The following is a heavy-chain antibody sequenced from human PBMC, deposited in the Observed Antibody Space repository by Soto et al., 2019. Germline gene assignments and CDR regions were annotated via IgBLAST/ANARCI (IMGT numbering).Heavy chain of an antibody. J-gene: IGHJ4*02. D-gene: IGHD5-12*01. Sequence: QITLKESGPTLVKPTQTLTLTCSFSGFSLSTRGVGVGWIRQPPGKALEWLAFIFWDDDKWYSPSLRSRLTITEDTSKNQGLLTMTNMDSVDTATYYCAHRSRGYAYYFDQWGQGTVVTVSS. CDR2: IFWDDDK. CDR3: AHRSRGYAYYFDQ. V-gene: IGHV2-5*02. CDR1: GFSLSTRGVG.